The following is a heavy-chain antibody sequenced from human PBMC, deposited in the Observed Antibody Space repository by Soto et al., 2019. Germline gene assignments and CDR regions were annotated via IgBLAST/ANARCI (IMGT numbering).Heavy chain of an antibody. V-gene: IGHV1-3*01. CDR2: INCDNGNT. J-gene: IGHJ4*02. CDR1: GYNFIANA. D-gene: IGHD6-19*01. Sequence: QVQLLQSGTDVKKPGASVKVSCKASGYNFIANAVHWVRQAPGQGLEWMGWINCDNGNTKYSRKMQGRLTISRVKSASTVYMELTGLTSEDTAVYFCARDDVGSAWPYWGQGTLVSVSS. CDR3: ARDDVGSAWPY.